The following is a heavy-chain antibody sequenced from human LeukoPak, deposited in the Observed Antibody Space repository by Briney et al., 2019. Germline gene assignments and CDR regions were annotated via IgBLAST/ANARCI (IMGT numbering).Heavy chain of an antibody. Sequence: PGGSLRLSCAASGFTFSDFGMHWVRQAAGKGLEWVAFIRYDGNNKYYADSVKGRFTISRDNSKNTLYLQINSLRAEDTAVYYCAKDWSYQGYSYYMDVWGKGTTVTISS. J-gene: IGHJ6*03. CDR2: IRYDGNNK. CDR3: AKDWSYQGYSYYMDV. V-gene: IGHV3-30*02. D-gene: IGHD1-26*01. CDR1: GFTFSDFG.